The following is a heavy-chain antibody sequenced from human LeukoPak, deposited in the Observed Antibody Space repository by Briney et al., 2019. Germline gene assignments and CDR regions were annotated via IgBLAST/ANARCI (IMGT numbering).Heavy chain of an antibody. CDR1: GGSISSSSYY. J-gene: IGHJ4*02. CDR2: IYYSGST. D-gene: IGHD3-22*01. CDR3: ARTTRTYYYDSSGYYLGYYFDY. V-gene: IGHV4-61*01. Sequence: SETLSLTCTVSGGSISSSSYYWSWIRQPPGKGLEWIVYIYYSGSTNYNPSLKSRVTISVDTSKNQFSLKLSSVTAADTAVYYCARTTRTYYYDSSGYYLGYYFDYWGQGTLVTVSS.